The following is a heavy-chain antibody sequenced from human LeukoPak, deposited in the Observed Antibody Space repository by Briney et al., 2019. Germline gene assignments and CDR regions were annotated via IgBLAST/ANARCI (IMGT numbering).Heavy chain of an antibody. J-gene: IGHJ5*02. CDR1: GFTVSSNY. V-gene: IGHV3-53*01. CDR2: IYSGGST. D-gene: IGHD3-9*01. CDR3: ARGKDILTGYYNWFDP. Sequence: PGGSLRLSCAASGFTVSSNYMSWVRQAPGKGLEWVSVIYSGGSTYYADSVKGRFTISRDNSKNTLYLQMNSLRAEDTAVYYCARGKDILTGYYNWFDPWGQGTLVTVSS.